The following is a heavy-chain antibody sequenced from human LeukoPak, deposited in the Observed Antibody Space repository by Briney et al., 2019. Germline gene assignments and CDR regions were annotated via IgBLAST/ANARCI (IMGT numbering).Heavy chain of an antibody. J-gene: IGHJ4*02. V-gene: IGHV3-21*01. D-gene: IGHD2-21*02. Sequence: GGSLRLSCAASGFTFSTYSMNWVRQAPGKGLEWVSSITDSSSYIYYADSVKGRFTISRDNAKNSLYLQMNSLRAEGTAVYYCARGHSGDWALGGQGTLVTVSS. CDR2: ITDSSSYI. CDR3: ARGHSGDWAL. CDR1: GFTFSTYS.